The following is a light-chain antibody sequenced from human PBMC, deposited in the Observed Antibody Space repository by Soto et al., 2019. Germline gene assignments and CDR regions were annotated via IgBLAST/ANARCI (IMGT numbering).Light chain of an antibody. CDR2: AAS. V-gene: IGKV1-39*01. J-gene: IGKJ1*01. CDR1: QSISKH. Sequence: DIQMTQSPSSLSASVGDRVSITCRASQSISKHLNWYQQKPGQAPKFLIYAASNWQTGVPSRFSGSGSGTDFTLTVNSLQPEDFATYYCQQSYSTPQTFGQGTKVDIK. CDR3: QQSYSTPQT.